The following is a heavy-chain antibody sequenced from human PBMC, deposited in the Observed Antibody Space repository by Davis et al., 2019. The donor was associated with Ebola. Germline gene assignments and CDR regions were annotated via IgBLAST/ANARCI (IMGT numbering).Heavy chain of an antibody. Sequence: GESLKISCAASGFSFNSYPISWLRQAPGKGLEWVSAISGSGDRPQYADSVKGRFTVSRDNSKNTLYLQMNSLRVEDTAVYYCSKDYSGSDYWGQGTLVTVSS. CDR2: ISGSGDRP. V-gene: IGHV3-23*01. J-gene: IGHJ4*02. CDR3: SKDYSGSDY. D-gene: IGHD1-26*01. CDR1: GFSFNSYP.